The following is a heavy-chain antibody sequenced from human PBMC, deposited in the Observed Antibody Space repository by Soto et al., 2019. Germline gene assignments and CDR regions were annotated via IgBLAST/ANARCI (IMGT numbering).Heavy chain of an antibody. J-gene: IGHJ4*02. Sequence: SVKVSCKAYGGTFSNHAVSWVRQAPGQGPEWMGGIIPLSGTTNYVQNFQGRVTITADESMSTAHMELSSLRYEDTAVYYCARGPDRSGFYLFDLWGQGTLVTVSS. V-gene: IGHV1-69*13. CDR1: GGTFSNHA. CDR3: ARGPDRSGFYLFDL. D-gene: IGHD3-22*01. CDR2: IIPLSGTT.